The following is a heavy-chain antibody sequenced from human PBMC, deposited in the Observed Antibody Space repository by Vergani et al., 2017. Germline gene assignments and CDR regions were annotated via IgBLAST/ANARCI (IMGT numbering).Heavy chain of an antibody. CDR3: ARMGGMATMNYYYYGMDV. V-gene: IGHV3-66*01. CDR2: IYSGGST. D-gene: IGHD5-24*01. CDR1: GFTVSSNY. J-gene: IGHJ6*02. Sequence: EVQLVESGGGLVQPGGSLRLSCAASGFTVSSNYMSWVRQAPGKELEWVSVIYSGGSTYYNPSLKSRVTISVDRSKNQFSLKLSSVTAADTAVYYCARMGGMATMNYYYYGMDVWGQGTTVTVSS.